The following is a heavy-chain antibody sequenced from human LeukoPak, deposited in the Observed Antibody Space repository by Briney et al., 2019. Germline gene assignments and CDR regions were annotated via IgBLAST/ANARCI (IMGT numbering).Heavy chain of an antibody. D-gene: IGHD4-11*01. J-gene: IGHJ4*02. CDR2: IIPIFGTA. CDR3: AREDYSDSYFDY. Sequence: SVKVSCTASGGTFSSYAISWVRQAPGQGLEWMGGIIPIFGTANYAQKFQGRVTITADESTSTAYMELSSLRSEDTAVYYCAREDYSDSYFDYWGQGTLVTVSS. CDR1: GGTFSSYA. V-gene: IGHV1-69*13.